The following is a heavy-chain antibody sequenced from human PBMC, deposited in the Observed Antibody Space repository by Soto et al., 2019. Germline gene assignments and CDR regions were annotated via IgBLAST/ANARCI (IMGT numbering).Heavy chain of an antibody. Sequence: VQFEESGGDWIQPGGSLRLSCAASAFTLSNFAMSSVRQAPGKGLEWVSVVSGAGITTTYASAVKGQFTVSRDNSTITLSLPTGSLTAADTVIYYCGKGRPRGLDHGNFDYGGQGTRVTVSS. CDR2: VSGAGITT. V-gene: IGHV3-23*04. CDR1: AFTLSNFA. J-gene: IGHJ4*02. CDR3: GKGRPRGLDHGNFDY.